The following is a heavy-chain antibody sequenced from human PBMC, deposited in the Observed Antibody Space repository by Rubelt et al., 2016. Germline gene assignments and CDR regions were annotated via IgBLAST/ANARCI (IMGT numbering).Heavy chain of an antibody. CDR1: GGSFSGYY. Sequence: QVQLQQWGAGLLKPSETLSLTCAVYGGSFSGYYWSWIRQPPGKGLEWIGEINHSGSTNYNPSLKSRVTISVDTSKNPFSRKLSSVTAADTAVYYCARRRRYSGSSYWYFDLWGRGTLVTVSS. D-gene: IGHD1-26*01. V-gene: IGHV4-34*01. J-gene: IGHJ2*01. CDR3: ARRRRYSGSSYWYFDL. CDR2: INHSGST.